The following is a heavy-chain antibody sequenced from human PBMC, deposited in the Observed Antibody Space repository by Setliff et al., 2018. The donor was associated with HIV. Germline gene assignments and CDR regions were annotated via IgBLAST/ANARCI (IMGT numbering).Heavy chain of an antibody. J-gene: IGHJ4*02. CDR3: ARAVHSGWYYFDY. V-gene: IGHV3-21*01. Sequence: GVSLRLSCAASGFTFSTYRMNWVRQAPGKGLEWVSSISSSSSYIYYADSLKGRFTISRDNAKNSLYLQMNSLRAEDTAVYYCARAVHSGWYYFDYWGQGTLVTVSS. D-gene: IGHD6-19*01. CDR1: GFTFSTYR. CDR2: ISSSSSYI.